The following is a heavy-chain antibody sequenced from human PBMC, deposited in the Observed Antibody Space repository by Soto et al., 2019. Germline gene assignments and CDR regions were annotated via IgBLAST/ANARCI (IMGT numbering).Heavy chain of an antibody. CDR1: GYTFTSYD. CDR3: ARGVTMVRGVYYYYYYYMDV. Sequence: QVQLVQSGAEVKKPGASVKVSCKASGYTFTSYDINWVRQATGQGLEWMVWMNPNSGNTGYAQKFQGRVTMTRNTSISTAYMELSSLRSEDTAVYYCARGVTMVRGVYYYYYYYMDVWGKGTTVTVSS. D-gene: IGHD3-10*01. V-gene: IGHV1-8*01. CDR2: MNPNSGNT. J-gene: IGHJ6*03.